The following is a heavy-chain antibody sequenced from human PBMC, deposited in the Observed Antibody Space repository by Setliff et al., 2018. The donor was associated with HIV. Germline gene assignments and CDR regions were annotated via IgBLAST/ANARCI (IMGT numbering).Heavy chain of an antibody. D-gene: IGHD3-22*01. CDR1: GYSFSRFS. Sequence: ASVKVSCKASGYSFSRFSINWVRQATGQGLEWMGWMNPNSGNRGYAQKFQGRVTISRNTSISTAYMELSGLRSEDTAVYYCARGRGRYYDSRSYLDYWGQGTLVTVSS. V-gene: IGHV1-8*03. CDR3: ARGRGRYYDSRSYLDY. CDR2: MNPNSGNR. J-gene: IGHJ4*02.